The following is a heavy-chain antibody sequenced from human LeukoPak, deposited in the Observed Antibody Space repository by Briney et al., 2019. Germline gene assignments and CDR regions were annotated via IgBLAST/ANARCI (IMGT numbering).Heavy chain of an antibody. J-gene: IGHJ4*02. Sequence: PAGSLRLSCSASGFTFSSYAMSWVRQAPGKGLEWVSAISGSGGSTYYAHSVKGRFTISRDNSKNTLYLQMNSVRAEDTAVYYCASREYADYYFDYWGQGTLVTVSS. CDR2: ISGSGGST. V-gene: IGHV3-23*01. CDR1: GFTFSSYA. D-gene: IGHD2-8*01. CDR3: ASREYADYYFDY.